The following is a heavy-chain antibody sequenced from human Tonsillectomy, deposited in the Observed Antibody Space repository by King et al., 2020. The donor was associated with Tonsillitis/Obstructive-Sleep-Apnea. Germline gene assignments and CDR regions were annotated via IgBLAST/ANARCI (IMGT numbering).Heavy chain of an antibody. V-gene: IGHV3-74*01. CDR2: IISDGSSK. Sequence: DVQLVESGGGLVQPGGSLRLSCAASGFSFSDYWMHWVRQAPGKGLVWVSRIISDGSSKSSVDSGKGRFTCSRDNAKNTLYLQMNSLRGEDTAVYYCARDRRGVTTGSWGQGTLVTVSS. CDR1: GFSFSDYW. CDR3: ARDRRGVTTGS. J-gene: IGHJ5*02. D-gene: IGHD4-17*01.